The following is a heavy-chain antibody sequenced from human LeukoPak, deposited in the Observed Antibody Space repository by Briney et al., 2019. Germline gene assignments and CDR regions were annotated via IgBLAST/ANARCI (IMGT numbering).Heavy chain of an antibody. V-gene: IGHV3-48*03. CDR2: ISSSDSTV. CDR3: ARDGYRGWDLGY. CDR1: GFIFNNYE. D-gene: IGHD1-26*01. Sequence: GGSLRLSCAASGFIFNNYEMNWVRQAPGKGLEWVSYISSSDSTVSYADSVKGRFTISRDNAKNSLYLQMYSLRGEDTAVYYCARDGYRGWDLGYWGQGTLVTVSS. J-gene: IGHJ4*02.